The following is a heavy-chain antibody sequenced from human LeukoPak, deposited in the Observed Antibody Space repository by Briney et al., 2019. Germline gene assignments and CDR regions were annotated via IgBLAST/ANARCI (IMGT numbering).Heavy chain of an antibody. Sequence: GGTLRLSCAASGFTFSSYGMSWVRQAPGKGLEWVSAISGSGGSTYYADSVKGRFTISRDNAKNSLYLQMNSLRAEDTAVYYCARVFASAFDIWGQGTMVTVSS. CDR3: ARVFASAFDI. J-gene: IGHJ3*02. CDR1: GFTFSSYG. V-gene: IGHV3-23*01. D-gene: IGHD6-6*01. CDR2: ISGSGGST.